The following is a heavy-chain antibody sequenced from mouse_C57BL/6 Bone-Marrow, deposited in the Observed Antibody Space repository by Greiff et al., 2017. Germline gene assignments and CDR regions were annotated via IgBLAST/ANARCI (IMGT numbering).Heavy chain of an antibody. CDR2: IDPSDSET. CDR3: AGDDYYGSSYWYFDV. CDR1: GYTFTSYW. D-gene: IGHD1-1*01. V-gene: IGHV1-52*01. Sequence: VKLQQPGAELVRPGSSVKLSCKASGYTFTSYWMHWVKQRPIQGLEWIGNIDPSDSETNYNQKFKDKATLTVDKSSSTAYMQLSSLTSEDSAVYYCAGDDYYGSSYWYFDVWGRGTTVTVSS. J-gene: IGHJ1*03.